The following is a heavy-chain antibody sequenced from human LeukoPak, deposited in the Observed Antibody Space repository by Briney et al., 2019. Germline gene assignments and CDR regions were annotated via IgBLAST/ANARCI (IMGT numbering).Heavy chain of an antibody. Sequence: ASVKVSCKASGGTFSSYAISWVRQAPGQGLEWMGGIIPIFGTANYAQKFQGRVTITTDESTSTAYMELSSLRSEDTAVYYCASKRGHYYDSSGYYRGFDYWGQGTLVTVSS. CDR1: GGTFSSYA. V-gene: IGHV1-69*05. CDR2: IIPIFGTA. J-gene: IGHJ4*02. D-gene: IGHD3-22*01. CDR3: ASKRGHYYDSSGYYRGFDY.